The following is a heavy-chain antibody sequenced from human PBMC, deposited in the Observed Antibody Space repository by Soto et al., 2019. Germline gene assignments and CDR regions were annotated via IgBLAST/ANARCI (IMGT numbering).Heavy chain of an antibody. D-gene: IGHD3-3*01. Sequence: XQTLSLTFAISGDSVPSNIAAWNWIRQSPSRGLEWLGRTYYRSKWYNDYAVSVKSRITINPDTSKNQFSLQLNSVTPEDTAVYYCASEVTIFGGPYYYGMDVWGQGTTVTGSS. CDR2: TYYRSKWYN. CDR1: GDSVPSNIAA. V-gene: IGHV6-1*01. CDR3: ASEVTIFGGPYYYGMDV. J-gene: IGHJ6*02.